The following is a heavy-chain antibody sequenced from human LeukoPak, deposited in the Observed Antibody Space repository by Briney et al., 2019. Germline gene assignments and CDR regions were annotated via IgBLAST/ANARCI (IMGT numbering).Heavy chain of an antibody. J-gene: IGHJ3*02. Sequence: PSETVSLTCTVSGGAISRYYWSWIRQPPGKGLEWIGYIYYSGSTNYNPSLKSRVTISVDTSKNQFSLKLSSVTAADTAVYYCARARPHYYGSGSYYTDAFDIWGQGTIVTVSS. V-gene: IGHV4-59*01. CDR2: IYYSGST. CDR3: ARARPHYYGSGSYYTDAFDI. CDR1: GGAISRYY. D-gene: IGHD3-10*01.